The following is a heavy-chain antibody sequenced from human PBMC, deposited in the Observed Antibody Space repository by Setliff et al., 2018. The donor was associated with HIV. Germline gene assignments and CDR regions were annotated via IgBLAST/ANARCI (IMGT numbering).Heavy chain of an antibody. CDR2: FSPRGRT. V-gene: IGHV4-38-2*01. D-gene: IGHD3-10*01. CDR1: DYSISSDCY. Sequence: TLSLTCAVSDYSISSDCYWGWIRQPPGKGLEWIGSFSPRGRTYQNASLKSRVTISVDRSKNQFSLKLTSVTAADTAIYYCASTTSGVSGSYPAHAFDIWGQGTMVTVSS. J-gene: IGHJ3*02. CDR3: ASTTSGVSGSYPAHAFDI.